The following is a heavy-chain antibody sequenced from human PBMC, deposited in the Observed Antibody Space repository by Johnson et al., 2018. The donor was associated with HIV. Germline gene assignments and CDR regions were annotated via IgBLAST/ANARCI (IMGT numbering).Heavy chain of an antibody. CDR3: TTDLNRWLDGDAFDI. J-gene: IGHJ3*02. D-gene: IGHD6-19*01. Sequence: EVQLVESGGGLVQPGGSLRLSCAASGFTVSSNYMSWVRQAPGKGLEWVPVIYSGGSTYYTDSVKGRFTISRDDSKNTRYLQMNSLKTEDTAVYYCTTDLNRWLDGDAFDIWGQGTMVTVSS. CDR2: IYSGGST. V-gene: IGHV3-66*01. CDR1: GFTVSSNY.